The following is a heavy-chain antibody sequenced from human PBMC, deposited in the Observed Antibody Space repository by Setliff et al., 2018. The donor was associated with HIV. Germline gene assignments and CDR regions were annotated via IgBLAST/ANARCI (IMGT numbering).Heavy chain of an antibody. D-gene: IGHD3-10*01. CDR3: ATYADRESNRFDP. V-gene: IGHV4-38-2*01. CDR2: VYYSGST. CDR1: GHSISSGYH. J-gene: IGHJ5*02. Sequence: TSETLSLTCAVSGHSISSGYHWGWIRQPPGKGLEWIGSVYYSGSTHYNPSLKSRVTVSVDTSKDEISLKLNSVTAADTAIYYCATYADRESNRFDPWGQGILVTVSS.